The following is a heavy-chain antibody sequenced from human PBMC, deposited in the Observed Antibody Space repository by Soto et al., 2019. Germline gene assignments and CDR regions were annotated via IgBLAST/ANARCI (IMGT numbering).Heavy chain of an antibody. Sequence: EVQLVESGGALIQPGGSLRLSCAASGFSVSNNHMSWVRQAPGKGLEWVAVIYTNGSTSYADSVRGRCTISRDNSKNPLYVQMNSLRAEDTAVYYCARERSGSITEYWGQGTMVTVSS. D-gene: IGHD3-3*02. V-gene: IGHV3-53*01. CDR3: ARERSGSITEY. CDR1: GFSVSNNH. J-gene: IGHJ4*02. CDR2: IYTNGST.